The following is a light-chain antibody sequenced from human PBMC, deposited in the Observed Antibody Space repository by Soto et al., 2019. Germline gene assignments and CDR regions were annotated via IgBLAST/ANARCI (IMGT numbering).Light chain of an antibody. CDR2: EVS. CDR1: SSDVGGYNY. J-gene: IGLJ1*01. V-gene: IGLV2-8*01. Sequence: QSVLTQPPSASGSFGQSVTISCTGTSSDVGGYNYVSWYQQHPGKAPKLMIYEVSERPSGVPDRFSGSKSGNTASLTVSGLQADDEADYYCSSYSGTNYHXVFXTGTKVTVL. CDR3: SSYSGTNYHXV.